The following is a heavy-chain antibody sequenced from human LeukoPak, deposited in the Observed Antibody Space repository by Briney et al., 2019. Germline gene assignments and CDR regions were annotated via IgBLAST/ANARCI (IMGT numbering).Heavy chain of an antibody. Sequence: SETLSLTCTVSGGSISSYYWSWIRQPPGKGLKWIGYIYYSGSTNYNPSLKSRVTISVDTSKNQFSLKLSSVTAADTAVYYCATHSSGWSGDWFDPWGQGTLVTVSS. J-gene: IGHJ5*02. CDR2: IYYSGST. D-gene: IGHD6-19*01. V-gene: IGHV4-59*01. CDR1: GGSISSYY. CDR3: ATHSSGWSGDWFDP.